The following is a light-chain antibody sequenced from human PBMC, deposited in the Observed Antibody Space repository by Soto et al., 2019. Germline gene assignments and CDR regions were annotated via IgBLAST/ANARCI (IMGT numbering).Light chain of an antibody. J-gene: IGLJ1*01. CDR1: SSDVGGYNY. CDR3: SSYTSSSTLYV. Sequence: QSVLTQPASVSGSPGQSITISCTGTSSDVGGYNYVSWYQQHPGKAPKLMIYDVSIRSAGVSNRFSGSKSGNTASLTISGLQAEDEADYYCSSYTSSSTLYVFGTGTKVTVL. CDR2: DVS. V-gene: IGLV2-14*01.